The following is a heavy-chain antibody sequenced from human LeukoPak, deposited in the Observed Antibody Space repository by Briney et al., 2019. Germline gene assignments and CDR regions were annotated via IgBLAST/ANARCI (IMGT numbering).Heavy chain of an antibody. CDR2: ISYDGSNK. CDR1: GFTFSSYG. CDR3: ARDLDSSSWYILWFDP. Sequence: PGRSLRLSCVASGFTFSSYGMHWVRQAPGKGLEWVAVISYDGSNKYYADSVKGRFTISRDNSKNTLFLQMNSLRAEDTAVYYCARDLDSSSWYILWFDPWGQGTLVTVSS. V-gene: IGHV3-30*03. D-gene: IGHD6-13*01. J-gene: IGHJ5*02.